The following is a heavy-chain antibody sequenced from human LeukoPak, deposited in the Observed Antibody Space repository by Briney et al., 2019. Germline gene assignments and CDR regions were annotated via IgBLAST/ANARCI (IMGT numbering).Heavy chain of an antibody. CDR1: GDSINSHY. D-gene: IGHD3-10*01. V-gene: IGHV4-4*07. Sequence: ASETLSLTCTVSGDSINSHYWSWIRQPAGKGLEWIGRIYTSGETNYNPSVKSRVIMSMDTSRNQFSLTLTSLTAADTAVYYCASVHTYGSDAFDMWGQGTMVTVSS. CDR2: IYTSGET. CDR3: ASVHTYGSDAFDM. J-gene: IGHJ3*02.